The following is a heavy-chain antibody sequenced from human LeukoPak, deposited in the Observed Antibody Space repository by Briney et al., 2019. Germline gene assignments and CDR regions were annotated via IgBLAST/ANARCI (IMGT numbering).Heavy chain of an antibody. D-gene: IGHD1-14*01. CDR3: AQAPSRRAENYFDY. V-gene: IGHV3-23*01. J-gene: IGHJ4*02. CDR1: GFTFSSYA. Sequence: PGGSLRLSCAASGFTFSSYAMSWVRQAPGKGLERVSAISGSGGSTYYADSVKGRFTISRDNSKNTLYLQMNSLRAEDTAVYYCAQAPSRRAENYFDYWGQGTLVTVSS. CDR2: ISGSGGST.